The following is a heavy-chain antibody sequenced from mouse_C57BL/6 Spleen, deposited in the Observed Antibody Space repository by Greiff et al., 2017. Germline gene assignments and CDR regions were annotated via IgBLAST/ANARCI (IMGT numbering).Heavy chain of an antibody. J-gene: IGHJ2*01. D-gene: IGHD2-3*01. CDR1: GYAFSSSW. CDR2: IYPGDGDT. Sequence: VQLQQSGPELVKPGASVKISCKASGYAFSSSWMNWVKQRPGKGLEWIGRIYPGDGDTNYNGKFKGKATLTADKSSSTAYMQLSSLTSEDSAVYFCARGMGAYWGQGTTLTVSS. V-gene: IGHV1-82*01. CDR3: ARGMGAY.